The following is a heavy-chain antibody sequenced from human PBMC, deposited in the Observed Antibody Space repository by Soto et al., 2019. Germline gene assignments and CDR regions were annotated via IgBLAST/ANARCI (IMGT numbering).Heavy chain of an antibody. Sequence: EVQLVETGGGLIQPGGSLRLSCAASGFTVSSNYMSWVRQAPGKGLEWVSVIYSGGSTYYADSVKGRFTISRDNSKNTLYLQMNSLRAEDTAVYYCAKDLNSGRAWYQYFHHWGQDTLVTVSS. V-gene: IGHV3-53*02. CDR1: GFTVSSNY. CDR2: IYSGGST. J-gene: IGHJ1*01. CDR3: AKDLNSGRAWYQYFHH. D-gene: IGHD6-19*01.